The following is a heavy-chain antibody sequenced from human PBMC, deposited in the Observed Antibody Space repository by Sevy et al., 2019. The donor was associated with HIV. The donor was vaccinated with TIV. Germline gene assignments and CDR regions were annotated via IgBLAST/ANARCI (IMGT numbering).Heavy chain of an antibody. V-gene: IGHV4-39*01. D-gene: IGHD5-12*01. CDR3: ARHDVPHWDIAGYYYYDMDV. CDR1: GGSISSRNYY. CDR2: IFYSGTT. Sequence: SETLSLTCSVSGGSISSRNYYWGWIRQPPGKGLEWIGSIFYSGTTYYNPSLKSRVTISVDTSKNQFSLKVSSVTAADTAMYSCARHDVPHWDIAGYYYYDMDVWGQGTTVTVSS. J-gene: IGHJ6*02.